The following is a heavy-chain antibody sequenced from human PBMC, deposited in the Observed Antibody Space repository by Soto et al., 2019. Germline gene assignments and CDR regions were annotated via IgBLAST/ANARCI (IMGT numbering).Heavy chain of an antibody. Sequence: ASVKVSCKASGYTFTSYAMHWVRQAPGQRLEWMGRINAGNGNTKYSQKFQGRVTITRDTSASTAYMELSSLRSEDTAVYYCARDGSSSWDAFDIWGQGTMVTVPS. CDR3: ARDGSSSWDAFDI. D-gene: IGHD6-13*01. CDR1: GYTFTSYA. CDR2: INAGNGNT. V-gene: IGHV1-3*01. J-gene: IGHJ3*02.